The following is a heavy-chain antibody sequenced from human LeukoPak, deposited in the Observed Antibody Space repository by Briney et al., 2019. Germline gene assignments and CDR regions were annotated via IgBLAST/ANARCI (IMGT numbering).Heavy chain of an antibody. CDR3: AGPSIAAAGYFDY. CDR1: GGSINSYY. D-gene: IGHD6-13*01. CDR2: IYYSGST. V-gene: IGHV4-59*04. J-gene: IGHJ4*02. Sequence: SETLSLTCTVSGGSINSYYWTWIRQPPGKGLEWIGSIYYSGSTYYNPSLKSRVTISVDTSKNQFSLKLSSVTAADTAVYYCAGPSIAAAGYFDYWGQGTLVTVSS.